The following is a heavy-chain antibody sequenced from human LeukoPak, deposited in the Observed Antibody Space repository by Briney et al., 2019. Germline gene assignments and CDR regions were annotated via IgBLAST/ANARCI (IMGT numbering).Heavy chain of an antibody. D-gene: IGHD3-22*01. J-gene: IGHJ4*02. Sequence: GGSLRLSCAASGFTFSSYAMHWVRQAPGKGLEWVAVISYDGSNKYYADSVKGRFTISRGNSKNTLYLQMNSLRAEDTAVYYCARDQRYYYDSKDDYWGQGTLVTVSS. CDR2: ISYDGSNK. CDR3: ARDQRYYYDSKDDY. CDR1: GFTFSSYA. V-gene: IGHV3-30-3*01.